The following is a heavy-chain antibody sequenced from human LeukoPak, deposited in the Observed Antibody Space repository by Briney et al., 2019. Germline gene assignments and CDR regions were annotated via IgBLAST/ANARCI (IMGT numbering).Heavy chain of an antibody. V-gene: IGHV3-7*01. CDR1: GFTFSSYW. Sequence: GGSLRLSCAASGFTFSSYWMTWVRQAPGKGVEGVANINQAGSQKYYVDSVKGRFTISRDNAKNSLYLQMNSLRVEDTAVYYCARDPDCTSDVCFDYWGQGTLVTVSS. CDR2: INQAGSQK. J-gene: IGHJ4*02. CDR3: ARDPDCTSDVCFDY. D-gene: IGHD2-8*01.